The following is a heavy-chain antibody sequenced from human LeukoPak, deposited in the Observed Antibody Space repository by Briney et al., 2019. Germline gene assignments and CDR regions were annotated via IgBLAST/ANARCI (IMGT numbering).Heavy chain of an antibody. V-gene: IGHV1-2*02. CDR1: GYTFTGYY. CDR3: ARDVAQYTSSSDFDY. CDR2: INPNSGGT. J-gene: IGHJ4*02. Sequence: ASVKVSCKASGYTFTGYYMHWVRQAPGQGLEWMGWINPNSGGTNYAQRFQGRVTMTRDTSISTAYMELSRLRSEDTAVYYCARDVAQYTSSSDFDYWGQGTLVTVSS. D-gene: IGHD6-6*01.